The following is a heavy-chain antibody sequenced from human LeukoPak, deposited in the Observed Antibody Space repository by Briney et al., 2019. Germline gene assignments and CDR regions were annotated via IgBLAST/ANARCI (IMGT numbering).Heavy chain of an antibody. V-gene: IGHV3-64D*09. J-gene: IGHJ3*02. CDR3: VKVGTITVAGPFDI. D-gene: IGHD6-19*01. CDR2: ISSNGGST. Sequence: GPPLRLSCSASVFTFSNYAMHWVRHAPWKGLESVSAISSNGGSTYYADSVKGRFTISRDNSKNTLYLQMSSLRAEDTALYYCVKVGTITVAGPFDIWGHGTMVTVSS. CDR1: VFTFSNYA.